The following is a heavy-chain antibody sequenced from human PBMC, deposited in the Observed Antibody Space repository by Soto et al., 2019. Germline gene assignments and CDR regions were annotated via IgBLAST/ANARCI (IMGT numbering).Heavy chain of an antibody. Sequence: TGGSLRLSCAASGFTFSSYAMHWVRQAPGKGLEWVAVISYDGSNKYYADSVKGRFTISRDNSKNTLYLQMNSLRAEDTAVYYCARVRIAARLVLRYFDWSETQDAFDIWGQGTMVTVSS. CDR3: ARVRIAARLVLRYFDWSETQDAFDI. V-gene: IGHV3-30-3*01. CDR2: ISYDGSNK. D-gene: IGHD3-9*01. J-gene: IGHJ3*02. CDR1: GFTFSSYA.